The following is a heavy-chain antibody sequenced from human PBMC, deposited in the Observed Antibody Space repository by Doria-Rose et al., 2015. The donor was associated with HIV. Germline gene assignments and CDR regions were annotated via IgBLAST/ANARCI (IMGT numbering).Heavy chain of an antibody. J-gene: IGHJ4*02. CDR2: LFSDDER. Sequence: QVTLKESGPVLVKPTETLTLTCTVSGGSLSSPGMGVSWIRQPPGKALEWLAKLFSDDERSYKTSLTSRLTISRGTSKSQVVLTMTDMDPVDTATYYCARIKSSRWYHKYYFDFWGQGTLVIVSA. D-gene: IGHD6-13*01. CDR3: ARIKSSRWYHKYYFDF. CDR1: GGSLSSPGMG. V-gene: IGHV2-26*01.